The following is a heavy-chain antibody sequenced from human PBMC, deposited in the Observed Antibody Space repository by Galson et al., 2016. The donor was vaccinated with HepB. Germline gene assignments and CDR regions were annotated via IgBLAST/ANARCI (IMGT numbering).Heavy chain of an antibody. D-gene: IGHD3-22*01. CDR2: VYYSGNR. CDR1: GDSITNSNYY. Sequence: SETLSLTCTVSGDSITNSNYYWGWIRQPPGKGLEWIETVYYSGNRFSNSSLKNRVSMSIDTFNNRFSLELRSVAAADTAVYYCATNYDTSGYPPVYWHFDLWGRGTLVTVSS. J-gene: IGHJ2*01. CDR3: ATNYDTSGYPPVYWHFDL. V-gene: IGHV4-39*07.